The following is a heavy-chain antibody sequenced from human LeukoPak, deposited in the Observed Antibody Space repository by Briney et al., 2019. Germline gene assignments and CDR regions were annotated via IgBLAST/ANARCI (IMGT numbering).Heavy chain of an antibody. Sequence: PSQTLSLTCTVSGDSISSGFYYWNWLRQPAGKGLEWIGRFYSSGRTNFNPSLKSRVTISSDTSKNQFSLKLRSVTAADTAVYYCARGDLKSDWFDPWGQGTLVTVSP. CDR2: FYSSGRT. D-gene: IGHD3-3*01. J-gene: IGHJ5*02. V-gene: IGHV4-61*02. CDR1: GDSISSGFYY. CDR3: ARGDLKSDWFDP.